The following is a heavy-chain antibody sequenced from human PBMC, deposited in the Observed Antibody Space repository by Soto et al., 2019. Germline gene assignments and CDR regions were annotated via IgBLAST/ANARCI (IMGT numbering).Heavy chain of an antibody. D-gene: IGHD6-19*01. Sequence: GGSLRLSCAASGFPFSSYAMSWVRQAPGKGLEWVSAISGSGGSTYYADSVKGRFTISRDNSKNTLYLQMNSLRAEDTALYYCAAREPGIAVAGTKAFDYWGQGTLVTVS. J-gene: IGHJ4*02. V-gene: IGHV3-23*01. CDR3: AAREPGIAVAGTKAFDY. CDR1: GFPFSSYA. CDR2: ISGSGGST.